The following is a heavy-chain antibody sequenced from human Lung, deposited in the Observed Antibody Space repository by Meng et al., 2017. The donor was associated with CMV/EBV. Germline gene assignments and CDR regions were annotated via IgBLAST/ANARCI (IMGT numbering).Heavy chain of an antibody. J-gene: IGHJ4*02. Sequence: QAQLQASGPVLVKPSGPLSLTCAVAGRSISSSNWWSWVRQPPGKGLEWIGEIYHSGSTNYNPSLKSRVTISVGKSKNQFSLKLSSVTAADTAVYYCASFPPPGKQWLVTDYWGQGTLVTVSS. D-gene: IGHD6-19*01. CDR3: ASFPPPGKQWLVTDY. CDR2: IYHSGST. CDR1: GRSISSSNW. V-gene: IGHV4-4*02.